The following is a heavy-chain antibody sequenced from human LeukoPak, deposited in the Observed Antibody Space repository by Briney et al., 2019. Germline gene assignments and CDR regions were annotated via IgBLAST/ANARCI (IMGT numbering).Heavy chain of an antibody. CDR3: ARDNKLDWFDP. Sequence: GGSLRLSCAASGFTVSSNSMSWVRQAPGKGLEWVSVLYSGGSTYYADSVKGRFTISRDNSKNMLYLQMNSLRVEDTAVYYCARDNKLDWFDPWGQGTLVTVSS. J-gene: IGHJ5*02. CDR2: LYSGGST. V-gene: IGHV3-66*02. CDR1: GFTVSSNS. D-gene: IGHD6-6*01.